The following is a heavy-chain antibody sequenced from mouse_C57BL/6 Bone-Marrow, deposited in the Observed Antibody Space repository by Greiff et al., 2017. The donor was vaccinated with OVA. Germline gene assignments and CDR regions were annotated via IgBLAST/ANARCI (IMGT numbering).Heavy chain of an antibody. CDR1: GYTFTSYG. CDR3: AVSEYFDV. CDR2: IYPRSGNT. Sequence: VQLQESGAELARPGASVKLSCKASGYTFTSYGISWVKQRPGQGLEWIGEIYPRSGNTYYNEKFKGKATLTADKSSSTAYMQLRSLTSEDSAVYFCAVSEYFDVWGRGTAVTVTS. V-gene: IGHV1-81*01. J-gene: IGHJ1*03.